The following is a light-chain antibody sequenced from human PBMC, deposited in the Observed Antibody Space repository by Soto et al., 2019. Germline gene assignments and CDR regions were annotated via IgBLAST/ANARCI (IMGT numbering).Light chain of an antibody. CDR2: DGF. J-gene: IGKJ4*01. V-gene: IGKV3-11*01. CDR1: QSVGPY. Sequence: EVVLTQSPDTLSLSPGERATLSCRASQSVGPYLFWYQQKPGRAPRLLIYDGFKRAAGVPARFSSSVSGTDFTLTISNVEAEDCAIYHCQQRNKWPPTFGGGTKLEIK. CDR3: QQRNKWPPT.